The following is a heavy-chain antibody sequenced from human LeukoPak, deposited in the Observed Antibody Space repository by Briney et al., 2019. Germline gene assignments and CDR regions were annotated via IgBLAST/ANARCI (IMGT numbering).Heavy chain of an antibody. Sequence: GGSLRLSCAASGSTFGSHWMSWVRQAPGKGLEWVANIKEDGSEKNYVDSVEGRFTISRDIAKNSLYLQMNSLRAEDTAVYYCARDFPTRPGYFDYWGQGALVTVSS. CDR2: IKEDGSEK. D-gene: IGHD2/OR15-2a*01. CDR1: GSTFGSHW. J-gene: IGHJ4*02. V-gene: IGHV3-7*01. CDR3: ARDFPTRPGYFDY.